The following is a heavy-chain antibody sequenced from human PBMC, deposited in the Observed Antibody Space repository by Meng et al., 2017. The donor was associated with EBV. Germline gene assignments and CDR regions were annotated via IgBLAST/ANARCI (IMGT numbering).Heavy chain of an antibody. CDR2: LIPMVGAP. J-gene: IGHJ4*02. D-gene: IGHD3-10*01. CDR1: GGTVRSEA. CDR3: ASESGRGFTPDY. Sequence: VPLLRAGGGVQRPGSPARGSARTSGGTVRSEAVSWVRQAPGQGVEWMEGLIPMVGAPHYAQKFQGRVTIIADESTSTHSMELNSLRSEDTAMYYCASESGRGFTPDYWGQGTLVTVSS. V-gene: IGHV1-69*01.